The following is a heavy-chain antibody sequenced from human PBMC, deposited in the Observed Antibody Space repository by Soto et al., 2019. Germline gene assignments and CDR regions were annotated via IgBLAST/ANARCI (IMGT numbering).Heavy chain of an antibody. J-gene: IGHJ5*02. CDR2: INPSGGST. V-gene: IGHV1-46*01. CDR1: GYTFTSYY. Sequence: ASVKVSCKASGYTFTSYYMHWVRQAPGQGLEWMGIINPSGGSTSYAQKFQGRVTMTRDTSTSTVYMELSSLSAEDTAVYYCARGYCSSTICYIWDNWFDPWGQGTLVTVSS. D-gene: IGHD2-2*02. CDR3: ARGYCSSTICYIWDNWFDP.